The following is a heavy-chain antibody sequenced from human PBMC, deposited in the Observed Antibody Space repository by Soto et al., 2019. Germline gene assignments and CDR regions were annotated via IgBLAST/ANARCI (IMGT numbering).Heavy chain of an antibody. CDR1: GYTFTGCY. CDR2: INPNSGGT. V-gene: IGHV1-2*04. CDR3: ARDSVRXNTRIVTWTDYYYGLDV. D-gene: IGHD3-16*02. J-gene: IGHJ6*02. Sequence: ASVKVSCKASGYTFTGCYMHWVRQAPGQGLEWRGWINPNSGGTNYAQKFQGWVTMTRDTSISTAYMELSRLRSDDTAVYYCARDSVRXNTRIVTWTDYYYGLDVWGQGTTVTVSS.